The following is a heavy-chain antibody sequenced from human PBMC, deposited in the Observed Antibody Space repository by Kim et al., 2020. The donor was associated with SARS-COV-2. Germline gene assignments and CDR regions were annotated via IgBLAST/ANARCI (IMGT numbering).Heavy chain of an antibody. V-gene: IGHV3-7*03. D-gene: IGHD6-13*01. Sequence: GGSLRLSCAASGFTFSSYWMSWVRQAPGKGLEWVANIKQDGSEKYYVDSVKGRFTISRDNAKNSLYLQMNSLRAEDTAVYYCARDFGSIAAAGLTPYYYYYGMDVWGQGTTVTVSS. J-gene: IGHJ6*02. CDR1: GFTFSSYW. CDR2: IKQDGSEK. CDR3: ARDFGSIAAAGLTPYYYYYGMDV.